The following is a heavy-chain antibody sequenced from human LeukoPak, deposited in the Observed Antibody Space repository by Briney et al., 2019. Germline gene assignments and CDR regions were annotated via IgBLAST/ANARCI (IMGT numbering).Heavy chain of an antibody. J-gene: IGHJ4*02. CDR2: IWYDGSNK. Sequence: AGGSLRLSCSASGFTFSSYAMYWVRQAPGKGLEWVAVIWYDGSNKYYPDSVRGRFTISRDNYQNTVYLQMNSLRAEDTAVYYCARVHFVGGTYYTPPDYWGQGTLVTLSS. CDR1: GFTFSSYA. CDR3: ARVHFVGGTYYTPPDY. D-gene: IGHD3-3*01. V-gene: IGHV3-33*08.